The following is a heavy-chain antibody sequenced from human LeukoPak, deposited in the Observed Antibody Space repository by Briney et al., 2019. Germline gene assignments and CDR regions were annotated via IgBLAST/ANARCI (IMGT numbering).Heavy chain of an antibody. CDR1: GYTFTSYY. D-gene: IGHD6-19*01. V-gene: IGHV1-46*01. Sequence: GASVKVSCKASGYTFTSYYMHWVRQAPGQGLEWRGIHNHRGGSTSNAQKFQGRVTMTRDSSTSTVYMELSSLRTDDTAVYYCARPSSGLYDYLDYGGQGTLVTVSS. J-gene: IGHJ4*02. CDR2: HNHRGGST. CDR3: ARPSSGLYDYLDY.